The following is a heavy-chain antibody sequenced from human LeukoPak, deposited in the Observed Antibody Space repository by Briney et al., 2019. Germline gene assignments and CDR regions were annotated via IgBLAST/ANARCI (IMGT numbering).Heavy chain of an antibody. CDR3: ARVYDFRSDPRRYFDY. CDR1: GYSFTSYW. V-gene: IGHV5-51*01. J-gene: IGHJ4*02. CDR2: IYPGDSDT. D-gene: IGHD3-3*01. Sequence: GESLKISCKGSGYSFTSYWIGWVRQMPGKGLEWMGIIYPGDSDTRYSPSFQGQVTISADKSISSAYLQWSSLKASDTAMYYCARVYDFRSDPRRYFDYWGQGTLVTVSS.